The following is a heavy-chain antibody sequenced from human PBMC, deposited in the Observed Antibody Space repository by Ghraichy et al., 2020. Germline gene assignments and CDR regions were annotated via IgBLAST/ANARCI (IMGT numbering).Heavy chain of an antibody. CDR2: IGTVGDP. J-gene: IGHJ6*02. CDR1: GFTFSSSD. V-gene: IGHV3-13*05. Sequence: GGSLRLSCAASGFTFSSSDMHWVRQATGKGLEWVSGIGTVGDPYYAGSVKGRFTISRENAKNSLYLQMNGLRVGDTAVYYCARALKETTLTPEDSFDYVYGLDVWGQGTPVAVYS. CDR3: ARALKETTLTPEDSFDYVYGLDV. D-gene: IGHD4-17*01.